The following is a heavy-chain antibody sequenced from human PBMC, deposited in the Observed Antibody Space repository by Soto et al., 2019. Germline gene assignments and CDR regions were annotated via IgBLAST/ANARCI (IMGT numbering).Heavy chain of an antibody. Sequence: ASVKVSCKGSGYTFSNYGISWVRQGPGQGLEWMGWISGYNGNTHYEEKVQDRIKMTTDTSTSTTYLELRSLRSDDTAVYFCAXDPGFGFGYSYAFAMDVWGQGTTVTVSS. V-gene: IGHV1-18*01. J-gene: IGHJ6*02. CDR1: GYTFSNYG. D-gene: IGHD5-18*01. CDR3: AXDPGFGFGYSYAFAMDV. CDR2: ISGYNGNT.